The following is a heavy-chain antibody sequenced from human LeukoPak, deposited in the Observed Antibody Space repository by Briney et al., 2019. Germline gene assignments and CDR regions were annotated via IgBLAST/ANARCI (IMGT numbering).Heavy chain of an antibody. CDR3: ARDRTSWYRLDFRFDP. D-gene: IGHD2-2*01. J-gene: IGHJ5*02. CDR1: GFTFSNYW. Sequence: GGSLRLSCTASGFTFSNYWMSWVRQAPGKGLEWVANIKHDGSQKYYVDSVEGRFTISRDNGKNLLYLQMNSLRAEDTAVYYCARDRTSWYRLDFRFDPWGQGILVTVSS. V-gene: IGHV3-7*01. CDR2: IKHDGSQK.